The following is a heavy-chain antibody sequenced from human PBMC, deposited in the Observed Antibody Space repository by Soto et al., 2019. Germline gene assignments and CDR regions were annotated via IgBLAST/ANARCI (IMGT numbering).Heavy chain of an antibody. V-gene: IGHV4-34*01. CDR3: ARRRGYLRLKWHFDY. CDR2: INHSGST. CDR1: GGSFSGYY. D-gene: IGHD2-15*01. J-gene: IGHJ4*02. Sequence: KPSETLSLTCAVYGGSFSGYYWSWIRQPPGKGLEWIGEINHSGSTNYNPSLKSRVTISVDTSKNQFSLKLSSVTAADTAVYYWARRRGYLRLKWHFDYWGQGTLVTVSS.